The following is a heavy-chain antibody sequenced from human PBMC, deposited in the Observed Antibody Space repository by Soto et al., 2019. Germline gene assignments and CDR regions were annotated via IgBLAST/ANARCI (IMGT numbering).Heavy chain of an antibody. V-gene: IGHV4-31*03. Sequence: SETLSLTCTVSGGAISSGGYYWNWIRQHPGKGLEWIGYIFYSGSTYYNPSLKSRVAMSVDTSKNQFSLKLSSVTAADTAVYYCARGCGSRGFMAYRGQGSLVLVSS. J-gene: IGHJ4*02. CDR2: IFYSGST. CDR1: GGAISSGGYY. CDR3: ARGCGSRGFMAY. D-gene: IGHD6-13*01.